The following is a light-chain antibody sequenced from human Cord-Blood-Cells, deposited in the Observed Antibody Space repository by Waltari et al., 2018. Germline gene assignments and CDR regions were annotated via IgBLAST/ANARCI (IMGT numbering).Light chain of an antibody. CDR2: WAS. CDR1: QSVLYSSNNKNY. V-gene: IGKV4-1*01. CDR3: QQYYSTPLT. J-gene: IGKJ4*01. Sequence: DIVMTQSPDSLAVSLGERATINCKPSQSVLYSSNNKNYLAWYHQKPGQPPKLLIYWASTRESGVPDRFSGSGSGTDFTLTISSLQAEDVAVYYCQQYYSTPLTFGGGTKVEIK.